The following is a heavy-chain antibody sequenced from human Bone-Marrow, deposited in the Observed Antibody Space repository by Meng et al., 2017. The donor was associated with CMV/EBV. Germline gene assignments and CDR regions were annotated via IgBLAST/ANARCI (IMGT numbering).Heavy chain of an antibody. CDR1: GGSFSGYY. Sequence: SETLSLTCAVYGGSFSGYYWSWIRQPPGKGLEWIGYIYYSGSTYYNPSLKSRVTISVDTSKNQFSLKLRSVTAADTAVYYCARIVPEYNNYFDYWGQGTLVTVSS. D-gene: IGHD1-1*01. CDR3: ARIVPEYNNYFDY. CDR2: IYYSGST. J-gene: IGHJ4*02. V-gene: IGHV4-34*09.